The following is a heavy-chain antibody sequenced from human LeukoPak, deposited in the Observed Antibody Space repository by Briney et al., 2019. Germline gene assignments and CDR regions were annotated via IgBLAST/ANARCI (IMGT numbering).Heavy chain of an antibody. D-gene: IGHD3-10*01. V-gene: IGHV3-7*01. CDR3: ARTPDGADY. Sequence: GGSLRLSCAASGFTFNNYWMTWFRQAPGKGLEWVANIKQDGTEIFYVDSVRGRFIILRDKAENSLHLQMNSLTLEATAVYYCARTPDGADYWGQGTLVTVSS. CDR1: GFTFNNYW. CDR2: IKQDGTEI. J-gene: IGHJ4*02.